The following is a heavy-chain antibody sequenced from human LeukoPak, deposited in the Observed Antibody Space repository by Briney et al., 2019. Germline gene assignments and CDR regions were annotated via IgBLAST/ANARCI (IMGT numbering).Heavy chain of an antibody. Sequence: ASVKVSCKASGYTFTSYGISWVRQAPGQGLEWMGWISAYNGNTNYPQKLQGRVTMTTDTSTSTAYMELRSLRSDDTAVYYCASYAYGDYVLTGWGQGTLVTVSS. V-gene: IGHV1-18*01. CDR1: GYTFTSYG. J-gene: IGHJ4*02. CDR3: ASYAYGDYVLTG. D-gene: IGHD4-17*01. CDR2: ISAYNGNT.